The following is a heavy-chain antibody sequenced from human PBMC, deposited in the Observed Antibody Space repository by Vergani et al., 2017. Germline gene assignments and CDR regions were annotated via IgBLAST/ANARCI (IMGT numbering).Heavy chain of an antibody. CDR3: ARWGNKKRLDS. Sequence: QVQLVESAGGVVQPGRSLTLSCVASGFTFSSHGMHWVRQAPGKGLEWVAVIWYDGSNKYYGDSVKGRFTISRDNSKNTLYLQMNSLRVEDTAVYYCARWGNKKRLDSWGQGTLVTVSS. CDR1: GFTFSSHG. J-gene: IGHJ5*01. D-gene: IGHD1-26*01. V-gene: IGHV3-33*01. CDR2: IWYDGSNK.